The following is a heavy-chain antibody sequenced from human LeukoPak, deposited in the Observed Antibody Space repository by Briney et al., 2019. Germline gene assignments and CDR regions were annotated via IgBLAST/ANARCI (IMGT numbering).Heavy chain of an antibody. J-gene: IGHJ4*02. CDR1: GFTFSGSA. CDR3: TSLLGYCTNDVCYNY. D-gene: IGHD2-8*01. Sequence: GGSLRLSCAASGFTFSGSAMHWVRQAFGKGLEWVGRIRSEPNSYATAYAASVKGRFTISRDDSKNTAYLQMNSLKTEDTAVYYCTSLLGYCTNDVCYNYWGQGTLVTVSS. CDR2: IRSEPNSYAT. V-gene: IGHV3-73*01.